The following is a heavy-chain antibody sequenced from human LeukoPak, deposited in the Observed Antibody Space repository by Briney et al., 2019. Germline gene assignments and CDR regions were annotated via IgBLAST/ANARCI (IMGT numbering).Heavy chain of an antibody. J-gene: IGHJ4*02. V-gene: IGHV4-61*02. CDR2: MYTSGST. D-gene: IGHD6-6*01. Sequence: PSETLSLTCTVSGGSINSGTYYWSWIRQPAGKGLEWIGRMYTSGSTNYNPSLESRVTISVDTSKNQFSLKLSSVTAADTAVYYCARGEKGSSSGLINYWGQGTLVTVSS. CDR1: GGSINSGTYY. CDR3: ARGEKGSSSGLINY.